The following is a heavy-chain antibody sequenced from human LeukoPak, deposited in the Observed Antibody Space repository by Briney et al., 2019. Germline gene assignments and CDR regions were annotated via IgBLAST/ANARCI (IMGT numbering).Heavy chain of an antibody. J-gene: IGHJ5*02. Sequence: SETLSLTCAVYGGSFSGYYWSWIRQPPGKGLEWIGEINHSGSTNYNPSLKSRVTISVDTSKNQFPLKLSSVTAADTAVYYCAREGYGYCSSTSCSNWFDPWGQGTLVTVSS. CDR3: AREGYGYCSSTSCSNWFDP. CDR1: GGSFSGYY. V-gene: IGHV4-34*01. D-gene: IGHD2-2*01. CDR2: INHSGST.